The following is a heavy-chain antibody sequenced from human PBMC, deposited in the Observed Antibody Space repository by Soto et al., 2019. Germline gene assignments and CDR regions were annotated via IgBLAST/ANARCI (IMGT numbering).Heavy chain of an antibody. Sequence: QVQLVESGGGLVKPGGSLRLSCAASGFTFSDYYMSWIRQAPGKGLEWVSYISSSSSYTNYADSVKGRFTISRDNAKNSLYLQMNSLRAEDTAVYYCARYYYDSSGYQSYFDYWGQGTLVTVSS. D-gene: IGHD3-22*01. CDR3: ARYYYDSSGYQSYFDY. CDR2: ISSSSSYT. CDR1: GFTFSDYY. V-gene: IGHV3-11*05. J-gene: IGHJ4*02.